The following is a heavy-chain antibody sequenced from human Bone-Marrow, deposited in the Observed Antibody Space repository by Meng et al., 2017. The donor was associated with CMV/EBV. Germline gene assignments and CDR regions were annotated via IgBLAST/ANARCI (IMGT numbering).Heavy chain of an antibody. J-gene: IGHJ3*02. Sequence: ASVKVSCKASGYTFTSYYMHWVRQAPGQGLEWMGIINPSGGSTSYAQKFQGRVTMTRDTSTSTVYMELSSLRSEDTAVYYCARRTNWAYERVDAFDIWGQGTRVTVSS. CDR2: INPSGGST. CDR3: ARRTNWAYERVDAFDI. V-gene: IGHV1-46*01. D-gene: IGHD7-27*01. CDR1: GYTFTSYY.